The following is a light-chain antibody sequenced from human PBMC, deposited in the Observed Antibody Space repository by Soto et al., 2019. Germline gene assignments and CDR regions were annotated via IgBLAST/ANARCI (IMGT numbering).Light chain of an antibody. CDR1: SGHSSYA. CDR2: LNSDGSH. CDR3: QTWGADSVI. V-gene: IGLV4-69*01. Sequence: QSVLTQSPSASASLGASVKLTCTLSSGHSSYAIAWHQQQPEKGPRFLMKLNSDGSHSKGDGISDRFSGSSSGAERYLTISSLQSEDEADYYCQTWGADSVIFGGGTKLTFL. J-gene: IGLJ2*01.